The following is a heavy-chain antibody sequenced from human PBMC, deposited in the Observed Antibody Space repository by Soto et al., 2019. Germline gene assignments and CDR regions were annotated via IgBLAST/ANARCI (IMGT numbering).Heavy chain of an antibody. V-gene: IGHV4-59*01. Sequence: SETLSLTCTVSGGSINYYYWSWIRQPPGKGLEWIGYIYSSGSTNYNPSLKSRVTISVDTPKNQFSLRLSSVTVADTAAYYCARCLKYSSPDYWGQGTLVTVSS. D-gene: IGHD6-13*01. CDR1: GGSINYYY. CDR3: ARCLKYSSPDY. CDR2: IYSSGST. J-gene: IGHJ4*02.